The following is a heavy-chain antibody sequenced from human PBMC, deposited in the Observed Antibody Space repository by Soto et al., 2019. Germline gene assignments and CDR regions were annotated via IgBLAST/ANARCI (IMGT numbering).Heavy chain of an antibody. CDR3: ARMDFWSGYRLDY. Sequence: SETLSLTCTLSGSSISSYYWSWIRQPPGKGLEWIGYIYYSGSTNYNPSLKSRVTISVDTSKNQFSLKLSSVTAADTAVYYCARMDFWSGYRLDYWGQGTRVTVSS. CDR1: GSSISSYY. D-gene: IGHD3-3*01. J-gene: IGHJ4*02. CDR2: IYYSGST. V-gene: IGHV4-59*01.